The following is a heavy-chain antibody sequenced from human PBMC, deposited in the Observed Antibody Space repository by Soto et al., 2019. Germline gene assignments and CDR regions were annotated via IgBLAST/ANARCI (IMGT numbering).Heavy chain of an antibody. CDR1: GFSLSNARLG. J-gene: IGHJ5*02. D-gene: IGHD2-21*02. CDR3: ALINDCSGTDCYLASFDP. CDR2: IFSNDEK. Sequence: QVTLKESGPVVVKPTETLTLTCTVSGFSLSNARLGVSWIRQPPGKALEWLAHIFSNDEKSYSTSLSNRLTISKDTSKSQVVLTMTNVDPVDSGTYYCALINDCSGTDCYLASFDPWGQGTLVTVSS. V-gene: IGHV2-26*01.